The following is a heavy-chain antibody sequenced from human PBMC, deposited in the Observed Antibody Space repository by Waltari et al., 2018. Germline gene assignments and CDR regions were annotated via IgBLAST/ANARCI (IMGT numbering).Heavy chain of an antibody. V-gene: IGHV6-1*01. CDR1: GDSVSRKTAA. D-gene: IGHD3-16*01. CDR2: TYYRSRWYN. Sequence: QVQRQQSGPGLVKPSQTLSLTCAISGDSVSRKTAAWNWIRQSPSRGREWLGRTYYRSRWYNNYAVSVKSRITINQDTSKNQFSLQLSSVTPEDTAVYYCARDPPDGYTYFDYWGQGTLVTVSS. J-gene: IGHJ4*02. CDR3: ARDPPDGYTYFDY.